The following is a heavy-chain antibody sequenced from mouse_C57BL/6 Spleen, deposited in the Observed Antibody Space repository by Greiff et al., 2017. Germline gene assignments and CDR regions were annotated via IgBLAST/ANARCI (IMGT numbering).Heavy chain of an antibody. CDR3: ARAWGVDFDY. J-gene: IGHJ2*01. CDR1: GYTFTDYY. V-gene: IGHV1-26*01. CDR2: INPNNGGT. D-gene: IGHD4-1*01. Sequence: EVQLQQSGPELVKPGASVKISCKASGYTFTDYYMNWVKQSHGKSLEWIGDINPNNGGTSYNQKFKGKATLTVDKSSSTAYMELRSLTSEDSAVYYCARAWGVDFDYWGQGTTLTVSS.